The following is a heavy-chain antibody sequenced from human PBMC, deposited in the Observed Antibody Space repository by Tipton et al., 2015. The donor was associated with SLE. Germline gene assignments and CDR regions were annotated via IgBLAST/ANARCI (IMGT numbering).Heavy chain of an antibody. CDR2: ITSSSRTI. CDR3: AREIIVRSAQGDLDL. J-gene: IGHJ2*01. D-gene: IGHD3-16*02. CDR1: GFTFSDYY. Sequence: GSLRLSCAASGFTFSDYYMAWIRQAPGKGLEWISYITSSSRTIFYADSVKGRFTISRDNAKNSLFLQMNSLRAEDTAVYYCAREIIVRSAQGDLDLWGRGTLVSVSS. V-gene: IGHV3-11*01.